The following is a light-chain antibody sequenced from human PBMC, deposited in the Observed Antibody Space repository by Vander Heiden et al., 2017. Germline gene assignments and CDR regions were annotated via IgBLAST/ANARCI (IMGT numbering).Light chain of an antibody. Sequence: DIQITQSPSSLSASVGVRVTITFRASQSSTSYLNWYQQKPGEAPKRLIYAASTLESWVPSRFSGSGSGTDFTLTISSLQPEDFATYYCQHSYSAPYTFGQGTKLEIK. CDR1: QSSTSY. CDR2: AAS. V-gene: IGKV1-39*01. CDR3: QHSYSAPYT. J-gene: IGKJ2*01.